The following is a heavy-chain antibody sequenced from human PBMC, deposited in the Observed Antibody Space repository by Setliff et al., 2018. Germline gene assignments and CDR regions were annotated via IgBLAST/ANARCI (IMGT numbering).Heavy chain of an antibody. J-gene: IGHJ5*02. Sequence: SETLSLTCNVSGASISSGSHYWSWIRQSAGEKPTWIGHVYSTGSTNYNPSFESRVSISVDKSNNQFSLKMTSVTAADTAVYYCAGDVWGAGTGWFDPWGLGILVTVSS. CDR2: VYSTGST. V-gene: IGHV4-61*09. D-gene: IGHD1-1*01. CDR3: AGDVWGAGTGWFDP. CDR1: GASISSGSHY.